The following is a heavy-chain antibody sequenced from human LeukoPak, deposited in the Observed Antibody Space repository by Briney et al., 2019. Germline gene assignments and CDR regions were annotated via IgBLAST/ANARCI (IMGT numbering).Heavy chain of an antibody. CDR3: ARVVGLKRVLSTRASSNDY. CDR2: ISYDGSNK. CDR1: GFTFSSYA. V-gene: IGHV3-30-3*01. Sequence: GGSLRLSCAASGFTFSSYAMHWVRQAPGKGLEWVAVISYDGSNKYYADSVKGRFTISRDNSKNTLYLQMNSLRAEDTAVYYCARVVGLKRVLSTRASSNDYWGQGTLVTVSS. D-gene: IGHD1-26*01. J-gene: IGHJ4*02.